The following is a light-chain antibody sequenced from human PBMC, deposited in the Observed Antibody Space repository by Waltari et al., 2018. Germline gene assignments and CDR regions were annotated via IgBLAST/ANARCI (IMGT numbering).Light chain of an antibody. CDR2: DVS. V-gene: IGLV2-14*01. Sequence: QYAMTQPASVSGSPGQSITISCTGTSSDVGGYNYVSWYQQHPGKAPKLIIYDVSKRPSGVSNRFSGSKSGNTASLTISGLQAEDEADFYCSSYTSSSTLLFGGGTKLTVL. J-gene: IGLJ3*02. CDR3: SSYTSSSTLL. CDR1: SSDVGGYNY.